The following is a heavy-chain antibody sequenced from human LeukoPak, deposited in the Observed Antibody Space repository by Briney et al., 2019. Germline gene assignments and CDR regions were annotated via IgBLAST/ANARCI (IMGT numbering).Heavy chain of an antibody. Sequence: PSETLSLTCTVSGGSVSSGSYFWSWIRQPPGKGLEWIGYIYYSGSTNYNPSLLSRATISVDTHKNQFSLKLSSVTAADTAVYYCARGGAYYASGSYLGYWGQGTLVTVSS. D-gene: IGHD3-10*01. CDR1: GGSVSSGSYF. CDR2: IYYSGST. V-gene: IGHV4-61*01. J-gene: IGHJ4*02. CDR3: ARGGAYYASGSYLGY.